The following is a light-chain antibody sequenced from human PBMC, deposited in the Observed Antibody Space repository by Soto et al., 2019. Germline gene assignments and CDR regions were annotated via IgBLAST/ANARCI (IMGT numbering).Light chain of an antibody. CDR3: GTWDSSPSAYV. CDR2: DNN. Sequence: QSVLTQPPSVSAAPGQKVTISCSGSSSNIGNNYVSWYQQPPGTAPKLLIYDNNKRPSGIPDRFSDSKSGTSATLAITGLQTGDEADYYCGTWDSSPSAYVLGTGTKVTVL. V-gene: IGLV1-51*01. CDR1: SSNIGNNY. J-gene: IGLJ1*01.